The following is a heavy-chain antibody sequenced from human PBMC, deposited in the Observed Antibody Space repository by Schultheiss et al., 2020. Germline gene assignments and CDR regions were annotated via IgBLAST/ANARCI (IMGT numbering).Heavy chain of an antibody. J-gene: IGHJ4*02. D-gene: IGHD6-13*01. CDR2: IYPGDSDT. Sequence: GGSLRLSCKGSGYSFTSYWIGWVRQMPGKGLEWMGIIYPGDSDTRYSPSFQGQVTISADKSISTAYLQWSSLKASDTAMYYCARLGIAAADHFDYWGQGTLVTVYS. CDR1: GYSFTSYW. CDR3: ARLGIAAADHFDY. V-gene: IGHV5-51*01.